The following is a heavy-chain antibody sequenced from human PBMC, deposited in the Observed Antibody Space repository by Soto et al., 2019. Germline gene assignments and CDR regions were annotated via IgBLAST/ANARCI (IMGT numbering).Heavy chain of an antibody. CDR3: VRLRYSEGSGNFDY. D-gene: IGHD1-26*01. J-gene: IGHJ4*02. CDR2: ISSNGGST. V-gene: IGHV3-64*01. Sequence: SLRLSCAASGFTFSSYAMHWVRQAPGKGLEYVSAISSNGGSTYYANSVKGRFTISRDNSKNTLYLQMGSLRAEDMAVYYCVRLRYSEGSGNFDYWGQGTLVTVSS. CDR1: GFTFSSYA.